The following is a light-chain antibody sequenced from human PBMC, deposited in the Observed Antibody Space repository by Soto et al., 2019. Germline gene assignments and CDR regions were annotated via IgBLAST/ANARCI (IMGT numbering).Light chain of an antibody. J-gene: IGKJ2*01. CDR1: QSVSSSN. CDR2: GAS. V-gene: IGKV3-20*01. CDR3: QYYGSSPYT. Sequence: EIVLTQSPGTLSLSPGERPTLACRASQSVSSSNLAWYQQKPGQAPRLLIYGASNRSTGIPDRFSGSGSGADFTLTVNRLEPEDFAVYYCQYYGSSPYTFGQGTKLQSK.